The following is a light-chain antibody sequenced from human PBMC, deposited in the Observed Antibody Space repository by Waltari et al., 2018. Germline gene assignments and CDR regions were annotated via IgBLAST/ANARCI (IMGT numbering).Light chain of an antibody. CDR3: QMYVRLPVT. Sequence: CRASQSVGRSLGWYQQKHGQAPRLLIYDASTRATGIPDRFSGGGSGTDFSLTISRLEPEDFAVYYCQMYVRLPVTFGQGTKVEI. V-gene: IGKV3-20*01. CDR2: DAS. CDR1: QSVGRS. J-gene: IGKJ1*01.